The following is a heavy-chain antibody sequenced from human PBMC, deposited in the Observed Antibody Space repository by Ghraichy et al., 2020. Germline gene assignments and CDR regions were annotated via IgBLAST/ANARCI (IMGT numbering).Heavy chain of an antibody. Sequence: WETLSLTCAASGFTLSSWNMNWVRQAPGKGLEWVSYISSSFGTIHYADSVKGRFTASRDSGKNSMYLQLNSLRDEDTAVYYCVAAFDYWGQGTLVTVSS. J-gene: IGHJ4*02. V-gene: IGHV3-48*02. CDR3: VAAFDY. CDR2: ISSSFGTI. D-gene: IGHD6-13*01. CDR1: GFTLSSWN.